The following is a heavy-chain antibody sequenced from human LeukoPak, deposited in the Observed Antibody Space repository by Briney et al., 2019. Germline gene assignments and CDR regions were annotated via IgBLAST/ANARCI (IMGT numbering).Heavy chain of an antibody. CDR3: VRGYSREFDI. CDR1: GGSISSYY. Sequence: SETLSLTCTVSGGSISSYYWSWIRQPPGKGLEWIGYIYYSGSTYYNPSLKSRVTISVDTSKNQFSLKLSSVTAADTAVYYCVRGYSREFDIWGQGTMVSVSS. CDR2: IYYSGST. V-gene: IGHV4-59*12. J-gene: IGHJ3*02. D-gene: IGHD6-13*01.